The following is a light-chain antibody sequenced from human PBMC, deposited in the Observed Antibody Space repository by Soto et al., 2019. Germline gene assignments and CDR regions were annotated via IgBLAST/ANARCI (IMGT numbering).Light chain of an antibody. J-gene: IGKJ5*01. Sequence: EIVLTQSPATLSVSPGERATLSCRASQSVSSYLAGYQQKPGRAPRLLIDGASSRATGIPDRFSGSGSGTDCTLTISRLEPEDFAVYYCQLYSRSPRQITFGQGTRLEIK. CDR3: QLYSRSPRQIT. CDR2: GAS. V-gene: IGKV3-20*01. CDR1: QSVSSY.